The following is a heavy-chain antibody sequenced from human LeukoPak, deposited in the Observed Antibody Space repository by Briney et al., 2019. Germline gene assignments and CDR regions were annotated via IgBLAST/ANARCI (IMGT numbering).Heavy chain of an antibody. CDR1: GYTFTSYD. CDR2: MNPNSGNT. CDR3: ARGRRSGGRLKPYNWFDP. D-gene: IGHD2-15*01. Sequence: ASVKVSCKASGYTFTSYDINWVRQATGQGLEWMGWMNPNSGNTGYAQKFQGRVTMTRYTSISTAYMELSSLRSEDTAVYYCARGRRSGGRLKPYNWFDPWGQGTLVTVSS. V-gene: IGHV1-8*01. J-gene: IGHJ5*02.